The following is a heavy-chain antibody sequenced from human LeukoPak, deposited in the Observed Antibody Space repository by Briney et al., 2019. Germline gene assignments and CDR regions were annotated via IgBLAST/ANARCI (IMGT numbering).Heavy chain of an antibody. V-gene: IGHV4-59*01. CDR2: IYYSGST. J-gene: IGHJ4*02. Sequence: PSETLSLTCTVSGGSISSYYWSWIRQPPGKGLEWIGYIYYSGSTNYNPSLKSRVTISVDTSKNQFSLKLSSVTAADTAVYYCARVLPFIAAAGVFDYWGQGTLVTVSS. D-gene: IGHD6-13*01. CDR3: ARVLPFIAAAGVFDY. CDR1: GGSISSYY.